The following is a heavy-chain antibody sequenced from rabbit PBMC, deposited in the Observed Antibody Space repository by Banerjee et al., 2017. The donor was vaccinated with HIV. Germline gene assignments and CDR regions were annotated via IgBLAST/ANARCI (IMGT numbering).Heavy chain of an antibody. D-gene: IGHD3-1*01. CDR2: IGTGSGDT. CDR3: ARHVHFVGSDL. CDR1: GFSFSNGYV. Sequence: QEQLEESGGDLVKPEGSLTLTCTASGFSFSNGYVMCWVRQAPGKGLEWIACIGTGSGDTVYATWAKGRFTISKASWTTVTLQMTSLTAADTASYFCARHVHFVGSDLWGPGTLVT. J-gene: IGHJ6*01. V-gene: IGHV1S45*01.